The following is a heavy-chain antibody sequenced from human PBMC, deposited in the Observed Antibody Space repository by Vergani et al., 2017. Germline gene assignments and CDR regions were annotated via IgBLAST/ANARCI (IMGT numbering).Heavy chain of an antibody. CDR3: AREDYDVLTGYYYYYYMDV. CDR1: GGSISSRSYY. CDR2: VHVSGT. J-gene: IGHJ6*03. Sequence: QLQLQESGPGLVKPSQTLSLTCTVSGGSISSRSYYWSWIRQPAGKGLEWIGRVHVSGTNSISSLKSRVTMSIDTSRNQFSLRLTSVTVADTAVYYCAREDYDVLTGYYYYYYMDVWGKGITVTVSS. D-gene: IGHD3-9*01. V-gene: IGHV4-61*02.